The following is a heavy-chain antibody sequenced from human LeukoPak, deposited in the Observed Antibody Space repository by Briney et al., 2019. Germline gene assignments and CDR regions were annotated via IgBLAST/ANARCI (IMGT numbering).Heavy chain of an antibody. CDR2: IWYGGSNK. J-gene: IGHJ4*02. D-gene: IGHD2/OR15-2a*01. Sequence: GGSLRLSCAASGFTFSSYGMHWVRQAPGKGLEWVAVIWYGGSNKYYADSVKGRFTISRDNSKNTLYLQMNSLRAEDTAVYYCAKGLSHFDYWGQGTLVTVSS. CDR3: AKGLSHFDY. V-gene: IGHV3-33*06. CDR1: GFTFSSYG.